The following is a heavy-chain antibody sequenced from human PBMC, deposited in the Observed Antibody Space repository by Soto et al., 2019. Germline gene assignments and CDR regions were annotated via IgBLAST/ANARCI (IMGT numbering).Heavy chain of an antibody. CDR3: ARAPMNYYGDDVSGPQGWFDP. V-gene: IGHV1-18*04. CDR1: GYTFTSYG. D-gene: IGHD4-17*01. J-gene: IGHJ5*02. CDR2: ISAYNGNT. Sequence: QVQLVQSGAEVKKPGASVKVSCKASGYTFTSYGISWVRQAPGQGLEWMGWISAYNGNTNYAQKLQGRVTMTTDTSTSRAYMELRSLRSDDTAVYYCARAPMNYYGDDVSGPQGWFDPCGQGTLVTVSS.